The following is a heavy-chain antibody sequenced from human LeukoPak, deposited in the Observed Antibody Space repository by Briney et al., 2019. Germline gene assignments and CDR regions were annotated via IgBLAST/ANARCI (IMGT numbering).Heavy chain of an antibody. CDR2: INACNGNT. V-gene: IGHV1-3*01. CDR3: AKDYSSSWYRFDY. J-gene: IGHJ4*02. D-gene: IGHD6-13*01. Sequence: ASVKVSCKASGYTFINFAINWGRQAPGQRPEWMGRINACNGNTKYSQKFQGRVTIPRDTSASTAYMELSSLTSEDTAVYYCAKDYSSSWYRFDYWGQGTLVTVSS. CDR1: GYTFINFA.